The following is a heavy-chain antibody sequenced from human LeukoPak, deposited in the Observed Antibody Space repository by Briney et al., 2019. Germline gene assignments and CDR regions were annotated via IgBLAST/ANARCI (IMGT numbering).Heavy chain of an antibody. J-gene: IGHJ5*02. Sequence: GGSLRLSCAASGFTFSSYEMNWVRQAPGKELEWVSYISSSGSTIYYADSVKGRFTISRDNAKNSLYLQMNSLRAEDTAVYYCARDRLNRSGWSPWGQGTLVTVSS. CDR2: ISSSGSTI. V-gene: IGHV3-48*03. CDR1: GFTFSSYE. D-gene: IGHD6-19*01. CDR3: ARDRLNRSGWSP.